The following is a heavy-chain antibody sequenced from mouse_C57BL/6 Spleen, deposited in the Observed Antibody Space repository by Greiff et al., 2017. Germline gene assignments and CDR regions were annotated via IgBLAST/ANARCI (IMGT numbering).Heavy chain of an antibody. CDR1: GYAFTNYL. J-gene: IGHJ3*01. V-gene: IGHV1-54*01. Sequence: QVQLQQSGAELVRPGTSVKVSCKASGYAFTNYLIEWVKQRPGQGLEWIGVINPGSGGTNYNEKFKGKATLTADKSSSTAYMQLSSLTSEDSAVYFCAREEGYNPWFAYWGQGTLVTVSA. CDR2: INPGSGGT. CDR3: AREEGYNPWFAY. D-gene: IGHD3-1*01.